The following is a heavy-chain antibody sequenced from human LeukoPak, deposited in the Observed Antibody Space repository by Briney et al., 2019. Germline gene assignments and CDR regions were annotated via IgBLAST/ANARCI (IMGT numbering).Heavy chain of an antibody. Sequence: GGSLRLSCAASGFTFSNYDMHWVRQAPGKGLEWVAFISNDGTNKYYPDSVKGRFTISRDNSMNTLYLQMISLRAEDTALYYCAKGKYAFDIWGQGTMVTVSS. J-gene: IGHJ3*02. V-gene: IGHV3-30*18. CDR2: ISNDGTNK. CDR3: AKGKYAFDI. CDR1: GFTFSNYD.